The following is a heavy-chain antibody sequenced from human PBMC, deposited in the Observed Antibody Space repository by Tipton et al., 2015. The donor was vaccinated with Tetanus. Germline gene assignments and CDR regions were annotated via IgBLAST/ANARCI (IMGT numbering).Heavy chain of an antibody. D-gene: IGHD1-26*01. V-gene: IGHV4-31*03. Sequence: TLSLTCTVSGGSISSGGYYWSWIRQHPGKGLEWIGDIYYSGSTYYNPSLKSRVTISVDTSKNQFSLKLNSVTAADTAVYYCARDQARGARGWNYVDYWGQGTLVTVSS. J-gene: IGHJ4*02. CDR3: ARDQARGARGWNYVDY. CDR2: IYYSGST. CDR1: GGSISSGGYY.